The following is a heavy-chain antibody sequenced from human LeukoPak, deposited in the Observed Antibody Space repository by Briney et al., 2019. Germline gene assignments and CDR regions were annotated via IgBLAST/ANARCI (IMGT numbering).Heavy chain of an antibody. D-gene: IGHD4-23*01. CDR3: ARSTVVTPTYYYYMDV. V-gene: IGHV4-59*01. J-gene: IGHJ6*03. CDR2: IYYSGST. CDR1: GGSISSYY. Sequence: SETLSLTCSVSGGSISSYYWSWIRQPPGKGLEWIGYIYYSGSTNYNPSLKSQVTISVDTSKNQFSLKLSSVTAADTAVYYCARSTVVTPTYYYYMDVWGKGTTVTVSS.